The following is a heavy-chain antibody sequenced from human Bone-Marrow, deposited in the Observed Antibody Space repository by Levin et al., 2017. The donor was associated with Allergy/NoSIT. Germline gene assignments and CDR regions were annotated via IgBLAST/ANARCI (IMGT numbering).Heavy chain of an antibody. CDR3: VRDLYGRDDH. CDR1: GFTFSSFW. CDR2: IKGDGSTT. V-gene: IGHV3-74*03. J-gene: IGHJ4*02. D-gene: IGHD2-2*02. Sequence: GESLKISCVASGFTFSSFWMHWVRQAPGKGLVWLSHIKGDGSTTTYADSVKGRFTISRDNAKNTLYLQMNTLSAEDTAVYYCVRDLYGRDDHWGQGTLVTVSS.